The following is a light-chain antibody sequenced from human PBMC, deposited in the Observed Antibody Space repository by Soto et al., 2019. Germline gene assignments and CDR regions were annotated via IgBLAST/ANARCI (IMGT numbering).Light chain of an antibody. J-gene: IGLJ2*01. V-gene: IGLV1-44*01. CDR1: SSNIGSNT. CDR2: SNN. CDR3: AAWDDSLNGHVV. Sequence: QSVLTQPPSASGTPRQRVTISCSGSSSNIGSNTVNWYQQLPGTAPKLLIYSNNQRPSGVPDRFSGSKSGTSASLAISGLQSEDEADYYCAAWDDSLNGHVVFGGGTKLTVL.